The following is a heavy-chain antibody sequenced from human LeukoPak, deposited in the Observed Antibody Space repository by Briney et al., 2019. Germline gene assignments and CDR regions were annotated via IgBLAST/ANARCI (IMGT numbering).Heavy chain of an antibody. CDR3: ARDRGYDFWSGYYGFDY. Sequence: GGSLRLSCAASGFTFSSYSMNWVRQAPGKGLEWVSYISSSSSTIYYADSVKGRFTISRDNAKHSLYLQMNSLRDEDTAVYYCARDRGYDFWSGYYGFDYWGQGTLVTVSP. D-gene: IGHD3-3*01. CDR2: ISSSSSTI. CDR1: GFTFSSYS. J-gene: IGHJ4*02. V-gene: IGHV3-48*02.